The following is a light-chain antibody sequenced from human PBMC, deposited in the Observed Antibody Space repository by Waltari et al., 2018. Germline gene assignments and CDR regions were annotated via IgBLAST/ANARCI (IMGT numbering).Light chain of an antibody. CDR1: SRYVGGYHY. CDR3: SSYTSTNTWV. J-gene: IGLJ3*02. Sequence: QSALTQPASLSGPPGQSITISCTGTSRYVGGYHYVTWYQQHPGKAPKLMIFDVSKRPSGVSNRFSGAKSGNTASLTISGLQAEDEAEYHCSSYTSTNTWVFGGGTKLTVL. V-gene: IGLV2-14*03. CDR2: DVS.